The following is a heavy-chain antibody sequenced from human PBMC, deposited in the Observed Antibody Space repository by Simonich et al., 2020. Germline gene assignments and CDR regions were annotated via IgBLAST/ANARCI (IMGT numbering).Heavy chain of an antibody. CDR3: ARGLLSGSYYAFDI. CDR2: INPDSGGK. V-gene: IGHV1-2*02. Sequence: QVQLVQSGAEVKKPEASVKVSCKASGYTCTGYYMKGVRQAPGQGLEGTGGINPDSGGKNYAQTFQGRVTMTRDTSISTAYMELSRLRSDDPAVYYCARGLLSGSYYAFDIWGQGTMVTVSS. CDR1: GYTCTGYY. J-gene: IGHJ3*02. D-gene: IGHD1-26*01.